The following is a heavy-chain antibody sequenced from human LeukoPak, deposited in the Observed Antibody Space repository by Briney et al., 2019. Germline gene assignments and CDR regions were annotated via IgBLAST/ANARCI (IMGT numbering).Heavy chain of an antibody. J-gene: IGHJ4*02. CDR1: GYSFTSYW. CDR2: IYPGDSDT. Sequence: RHGESLKISCKGSGYSFTSYWIGWVRQMPGKGLEWMGIIYPGDSDTRYSPSFQGQVTISADKSISTAYLQWSSLRASDTAMYYCARASRDGYNQNFDHWGQGTLVTVSS. D-gene: IGHD5-24*01. CDR3: ARASRDGYNQNFDH. V-gene: IGHV5-51*01.